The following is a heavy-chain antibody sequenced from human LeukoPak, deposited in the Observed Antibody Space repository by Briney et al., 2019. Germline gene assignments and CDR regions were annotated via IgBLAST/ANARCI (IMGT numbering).Heavy chain of an antibody. CDR3: TREPRLADY. J-gene: IGHJ4*02. V-gene: IGHV3-48*01. CDR1: GFTFSSYG. Sequence: GGSLRLSCAASGFTFSSYGMSWVRQAPGKGLEYLSYISPSGHDISYADSVKGRFTISRDNAKNSLSLQMNSLRAEDTAVYYCTREPRLADYWGQGTLVTVSS. CDR2: ISPSGHDI.